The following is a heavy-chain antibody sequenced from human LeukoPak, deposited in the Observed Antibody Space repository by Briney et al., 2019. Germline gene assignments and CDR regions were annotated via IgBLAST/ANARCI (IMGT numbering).Heavy chain of an antibody. CDR2: INPNSGGT. CDR3: ARVPPRRAAHGTVFDY. CDR1: GYTFTGYY. Sequence: ASVKVSCKASGYTFTGYYMHWVRQAPGQGLEWMGWINPNSGGTNYAQKFQGRDTMTRDTSISTAYMELSRLRSDDTAVYYCARVPPRRAAHGTVFDYWGQGTLVTVSS. V-gene: IGHV1-2*02. J-gene: IGHJ4*02. D-gene: IGHD6-13*01.